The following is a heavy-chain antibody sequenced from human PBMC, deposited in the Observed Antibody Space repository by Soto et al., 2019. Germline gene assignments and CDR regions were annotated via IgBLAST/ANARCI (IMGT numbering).Heavy chain of an antibody. CDR1: GFTFSSYA. V-gene: IGHV3-23*01. J-gene: IGHJ6*02. D-gene: IGHD6-13*01. CDR2: ISGSGGST. CDR3: AKRISSSRLGLYAMDV. Sequence: EVQLLESGGGLVQPGGSLRLSCAASGFTFSSYAMSWVRQAPGKGLEWVSAISGSGGSTYYADSVKGRFTISRDNSKNTLYLQMNSLRAEYTAVYYCAKRISSSRLGLYAMDVWGQGTTVTVSS.